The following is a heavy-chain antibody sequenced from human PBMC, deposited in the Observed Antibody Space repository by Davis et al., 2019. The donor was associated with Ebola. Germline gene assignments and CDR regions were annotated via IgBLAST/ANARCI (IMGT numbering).Heavy chain of an antibody. Sequence: GESLKTSCAASGFTFSSYWMHSVRQAPGKGLVWVSRINSDGSSTSYADSEKGRFTISRDNAKNTLYLQMNSLRAEDTAVYYCARIGYGDYWRWFDPWGQGTLVTVSS. D-gene: IGHD4-17*01. V-gene: IGHV3-74*01. J-gene: IGHJ5*02. CDR3: ARIGYGDYWRWFDP. CDR2: INSDGSST. CDR1: GFTFSSYW.